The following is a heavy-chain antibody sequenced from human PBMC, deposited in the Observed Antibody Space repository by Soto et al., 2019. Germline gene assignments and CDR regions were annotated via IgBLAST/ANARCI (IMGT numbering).Heavy chain of an antibody. V-gene: IGHV1-18*01. Sequence: QVQIEQSGGEVRKPGASVKVSCKSSGYSFTDYGITWVRQAPGKGPEWMGWISCHNGNTSQAQKFQDRVTMSTETSKNTAYMELRSLRSDDTAVYYCTRGPRYNSGWYRHGFDPWGQGTLVTVSS. CDR2: ISCHNGNT. J-gene: IGHJ5*02. D-gene: IGHD6-19*01. CDR3: TRGPRYNSGWYRHGFDP. CDR1: GYSFTDYG.